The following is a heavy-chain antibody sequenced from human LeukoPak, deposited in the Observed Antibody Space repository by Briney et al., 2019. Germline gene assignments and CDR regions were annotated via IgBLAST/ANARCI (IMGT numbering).Heavy chain of an antibody. CDR1: GGSISSYY. J-gene: IGHJ3*02. CDR3: ARPRDHDYGDPSAFDI. CDR2: IYYSGST. Sequence: SETLSLTCTVSGGSISSYYWSWIRQPPGKGLERIGYIYYSGSTNYNPSLKSRVTISVDTSKNQFSLKLSSVTAADTAVYYCARPRDHDYGDPSAFDIWGQGTMVTVSS. V-gene: IGHV4-59*08. D-gene: IGHD4-17*01.